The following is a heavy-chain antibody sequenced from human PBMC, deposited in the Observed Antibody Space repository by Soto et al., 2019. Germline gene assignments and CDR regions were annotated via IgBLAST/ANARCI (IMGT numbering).Heavy chain of an antibody. CDR3: ATPAALCSGGSCYSFDY. V-gene: IGHV4-34*01. D-gene: IGHD2-15*01. CDR1: GGSFSGYY. J-gene: IGHJ4*02. Sequence: QVQLQQWGAGLLKPSETLSLTCAVYGGSFSGYYWSWIRQPRGKGLEWIGEINHSGRTNYNPSLKSRVTISVDTSKNQFSLKLGSVTAADTAVYYCATPAALCSGGSCYSFDYWGQGTLVTVSS. CDR2: INHSGRT.